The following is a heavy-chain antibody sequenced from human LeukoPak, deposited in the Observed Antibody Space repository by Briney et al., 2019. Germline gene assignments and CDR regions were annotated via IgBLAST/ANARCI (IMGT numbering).Heavy chain of an antibody. Sequence: QPGGSLRLSCVASGFTFSTYAMSWVRQAPGKGLEWVSSISGCDGSRYYADSVKGRFTISRDNSKNTLYLQMNSLRAEDTAVYYCAELGITMIGGVWGKGTTVTISS. CDR3: AELGITMIGGV. D-gene: IGHD3-10*02. J-gene: IGHJ6*04. CDR2: ISGCDGSR. V-gene: IGHV3-23*01. CDR1: GFTFSTYA.